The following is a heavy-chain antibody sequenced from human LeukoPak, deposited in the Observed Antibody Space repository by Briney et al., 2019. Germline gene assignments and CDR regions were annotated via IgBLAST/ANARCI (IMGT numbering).Heavy chain of an antibody. V-gene: IGHV3-21*01. D-gene: IGHD2-15*01. CDR2: VSSSSTYI. Sequence: GGSLRLSCAASGFTFSSYSMNWVRQAPGKGLEWVSSVSSSSTYIYYADSVKGRFTISRDNAKNSLYLQMNSLRVEDTAVYYCARVGCSGGRCPGYGMDVWGQGTTVTVSS. J-gene: IGHJ6*02. CDR3: ARVGCSGGRCPGYGMDV. CDR1: GFTFSSYS.